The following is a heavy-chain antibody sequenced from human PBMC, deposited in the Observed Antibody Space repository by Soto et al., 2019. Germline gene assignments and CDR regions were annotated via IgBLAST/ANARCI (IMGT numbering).Heavy chain of an antibody. J-gene: IGHJ3*02. Sequence: QVQLQESGPGLVKPSETLSLTCTVSGGSISSSYWSWIRQPPGKGLEWIAYIYYSGTNNYNPSLQSRGPTSIDPSKNQFSLRLTSVPAADTAVYYCARSVVHQWLVHDAFDIWGQGTLVTVSS. CDR3: ARSVVHQWLVHDAFDI. D-gene: IGHD6-19*01. V-gene: IGHV4-59*01. CDR1: GGSISSSY. CDR2: IYYSGTN.